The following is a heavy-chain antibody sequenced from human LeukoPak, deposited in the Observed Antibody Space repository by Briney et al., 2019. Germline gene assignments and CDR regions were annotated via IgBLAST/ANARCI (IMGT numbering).Heavy chain of an antibody. V-gene: IGHV3-48*03. CDR2: ISSSGSTI. D-gene: IGHD2-21*02. CDR3: ASGVVVVTATALVFDY. J-gene: IGHJ4*02. Sequence: GGSLRLSCAASGFTFSSYEMNWVRQAPGKGLEWVSYISSSGSTIYYADSVKGRFTISRDNAKNPLYLQMNSLRAEDTAAYYCASGVVVVTATALVFDYWGQGTLVTVPS. CDR1: GFTFSSYE.